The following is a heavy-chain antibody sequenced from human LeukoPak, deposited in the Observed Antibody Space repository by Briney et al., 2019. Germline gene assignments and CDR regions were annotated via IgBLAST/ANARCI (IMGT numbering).Heavy chain of an antibody. Sequence: GGSLRLSCAASGFTFSGSAIHWVRQASGKGLEWVGRIRSKANSYATEYAASVKGRFTISRDDPEKTAYLQMNSLKIEDTAVYYCTRMGSGRSVDYRGQGTLVTVSS. J-gene: IGHJ4*02. V-gene: IGHV3-73*01. D-gene: IGHD1-26*01. CDR3: TRMGSGRSVDY. CDR1: GFTFSGSA. CDR2: IRSKANSYAT.